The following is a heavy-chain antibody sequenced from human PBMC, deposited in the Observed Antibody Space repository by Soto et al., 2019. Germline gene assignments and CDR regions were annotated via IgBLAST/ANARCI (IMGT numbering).Heavy chain of an antibody. Sequence: QVQLVQSGAEVKKPGSSVKVSCKASGGTFSSYGISWVRQAPGQGLEWMGGIIPIFGTANYAQKFQGRVTITADESTSTADMELSSLRSEDTAVYYCARLYNWNYWRFDYWGQGTLVTVSS. CDR2: IIPIFGTA. CDR1: GGTFSSYG. CDR3: ARLYNWNYWRFDY. V-gene: IGHV1-69*01. D-gene: IGHD1-7*01. J-gene: IGHJ4*02.